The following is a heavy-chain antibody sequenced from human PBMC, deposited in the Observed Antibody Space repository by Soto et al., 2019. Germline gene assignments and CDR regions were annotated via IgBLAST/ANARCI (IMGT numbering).Heavy chain of an antibody. CDR3: ARRRGSNGWFDL. CDR2: MNPDSGNT. CDR1: GYTFINYD. Sequence: ASAKVSCKASGYTFINYDINWVRQAPGQGLEWVGWMNPDSGNTGYAQNFQGRVTMTGNTSISSVYMELSSLTSEDTAVYYCARRRGSNGWFDLWGQGTLVTVSS. D-gene: IGHD2-8*01. J-gene: IGHJ5*02. V-gene: IGHV1-8*01.